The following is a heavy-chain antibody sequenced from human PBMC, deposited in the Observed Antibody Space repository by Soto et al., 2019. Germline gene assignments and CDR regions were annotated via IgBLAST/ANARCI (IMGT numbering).Heavy chain of an antibody. CDR3: ARDVGHFDPLPYNWFDP. D-gene: IGHD3-9*01. V-gene: IGHV4-31*03. CDR1: GGSISSGGYY. J-gene: IGHJ5*02. Sequence: QVQLQESGPGLVKPSQTLSLTCTVSGGSISSGGYYWSWIRQHPGKGLEWIGYIYYSGSTYYNPSLKSRVTISVDTSKNQFSLKLSSVTAADTAVYYCARDVGHFDPLPYNWFDPWGQGTLVTVSS. CDR2: IYYSGST.